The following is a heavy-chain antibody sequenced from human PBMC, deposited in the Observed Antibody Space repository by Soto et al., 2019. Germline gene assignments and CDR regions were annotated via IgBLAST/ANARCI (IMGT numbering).Heavy chain of an antibody. J-gene: IGHJ3*02. CDR1: GFTFDDYA. V-gene: IGHV3-9*01. D-gene: IGHD4-17*01. Sequence: EVQLVESGGGLVQPGRSLRLSCAASGFTFDDYAMHWVRQVPGKGPEWVSGISWNSGSRGYAESVRGRFTISRDNDKNSLYLQMNSLRAEDTALYYCAKIKGDIEILKTTVTTFWGPFHIGGQGKMVTVSS. CDR3: AKIKGDIEILKTTVTTFWGPFHI. CDR2: ISWNSGSR.